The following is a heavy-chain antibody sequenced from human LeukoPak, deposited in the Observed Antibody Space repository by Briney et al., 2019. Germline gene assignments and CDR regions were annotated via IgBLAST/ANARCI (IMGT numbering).Heavy chain of an antibody. Sequence: GGSLRLSCTASGFTFSIFAMSWVRQAPGKGLEWVSTISGGNTYYADSVKGRFTTSRDNSKNTLYLHMNSLRADDTAIYYCAKDEDYGRTHAHYWGQGTLVTVSS. D-gene: IGHD4-17*01. V-gene: IGHV3-23*01. J-gene: IGHJ4*02. CDR1: GFTFSIFA. CDR2: ISGGNT. CDR3: AKDEDYGRTHAHY.